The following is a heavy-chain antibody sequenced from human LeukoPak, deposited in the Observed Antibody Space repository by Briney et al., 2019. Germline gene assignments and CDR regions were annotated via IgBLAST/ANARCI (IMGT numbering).Heavy chain of an antibody. J-gene: IGHJ3*02. Sequence: PGGSLRLSCAASGFTFSSYWMSWVRQAPGKGLEWVANIQQEGSEKYYVDTVKGRFTISRDNAKNSLYLQMNSLRAEDTAVYYCAIPEASRRPYYDSSGYYYAYAFDIWGQGTMVTVSS. CDR3: AIPEASRRPYYDSSGYYYAYAFDI. V-gene: IGHV3-7*01. CDR2: IQQEGSEK. CDR1: GFTFSSYW. D-gene: IGHD3-22*01.